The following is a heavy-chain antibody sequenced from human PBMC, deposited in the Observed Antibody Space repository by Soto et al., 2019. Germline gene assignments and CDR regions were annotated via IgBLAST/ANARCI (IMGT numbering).Heavy chain of an antibody. Sequence: QVQLVESGGGVVQPGRSLRLSCAASGFTFSSYAMHWVRQAPGKGLEWVAVISYDGSNKYYADSVKGRFTISRDNSKNTLYLQMNSLRAEDTAVYYCPRDKVVGDAFDIWGQGTMVTVSS. CDR3: PRDKVVGDAFDI. J-gene: IGHJ3*02. CDR2: ISYDGSNK. D-gene: IGHD2-15*01. V-gene: IGHV3-30*14. CDR1: GFTFSSYA.